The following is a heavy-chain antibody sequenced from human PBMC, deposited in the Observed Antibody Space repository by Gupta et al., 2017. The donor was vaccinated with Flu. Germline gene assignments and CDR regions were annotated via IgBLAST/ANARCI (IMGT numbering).Heavy chain of an antibody. CDR1: GFTFSNAW. J-gene: IGHJ4*02. V-gene: IGHV3-15*01. D-gene: IGHD3-22*01. Sequence: EVQLVESGGGLVKPGGSLRLSCAASGFTFSNAWMSWVRQAPGKGLEWVGRIKSKTDGGTTDYAAPVKGRFTISRDDSKNTLYQQMNSLKTEDTAVYYCTTDHSNYYDSSPFDYWGQGTLVTVSS. CDR2: IKSKTDGGTT. CDR3: TTDHSNYYDSSPFDY.